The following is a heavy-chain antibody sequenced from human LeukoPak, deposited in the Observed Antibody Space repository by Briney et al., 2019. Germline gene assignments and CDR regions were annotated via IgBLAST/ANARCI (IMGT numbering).Heavy chain of an antibody. CDR3: ARPVYDSSGYQGDY. D-gene: IGHD3-22*01. Sequence: SETLSLTCTVSGGSISSSSYYCGWIRQPPGKGLEWIGSIYYSGSTYYNPSLKSRVTISVDTSKNQFSLKLSSVTAADTAVYYCARPVYDSSGYQGDYWGQGTLVTVSS. CDR1: GGSISSSSYY. V-gene: IGHV4-39*01. J-gene: IGHJ4*02. CDR2: IYYSGST.